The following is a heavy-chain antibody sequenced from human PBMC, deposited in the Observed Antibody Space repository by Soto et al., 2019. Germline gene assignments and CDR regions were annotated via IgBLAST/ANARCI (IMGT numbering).Heavy chain of an antibody. V-gene: IGHV1-2*02. J-gene: IGHJ1*01. D-gene: IGHD2-21*02. CDR3: ARPNCGGDCYSDEYFQH. CDR2: INPNSGGT. Sequence: ASVKVSCKASGYTFTGYYMHWVRQAPGQGLEWMGWINPNSGGTNYAQKIQGRVTMTRDTSISTAYMELSRLRSDDTAVYYCARPNCGGDCYSDEYFQHWGQGTLVTVSS. CDR1: GYTFTGYY.